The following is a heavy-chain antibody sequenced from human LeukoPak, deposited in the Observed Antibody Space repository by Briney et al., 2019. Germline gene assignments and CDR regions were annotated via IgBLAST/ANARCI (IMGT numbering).Heavy chain of an antibody. CDR2: ISSSGSTI. J-gene: IGHJ6*04. V-gene: IGHV3-48*03. CDR1: GFTFSSYE. Sequence: GGSLRLSCAASGFTFSSYEMNWVRQAPGKGLEWVSYISSSGSTIYYADSVKGRLTISRDNAKSSLYLQMNSLRAEATAVYYCAELGITMIGGVWGKGTTVTISS. CDR3: AELGITMIGGV. D-gene: IGHD3-10*02.